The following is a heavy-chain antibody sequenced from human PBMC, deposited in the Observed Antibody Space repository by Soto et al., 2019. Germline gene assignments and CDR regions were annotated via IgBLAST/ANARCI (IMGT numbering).Heavy chain of an antibody. CDR1: GFTFSSYC. D-gene: IGHD3-3*01. V-gene: IGHV3-23*01. CDR2: ISGSGGST. Sequence: PGGSRRRSCAASGFTFSSYCMSWGRQAPGKGLEWVSAISGSGGSTYYADSMKGRFTISRDNSKNTLYLQMNSLRAEDTAVYYCAKAKPLAFWSGPHYFHYWGQGTLVTVSS. CDR3: AKAKPLAFWSGPHYFHY. J-gene: IGHJ4*02.